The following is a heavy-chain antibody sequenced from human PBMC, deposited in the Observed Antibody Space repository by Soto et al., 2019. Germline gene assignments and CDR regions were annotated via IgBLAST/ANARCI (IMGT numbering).Heavy chain of an antibody. CDR3: EIVVVPAATHSYDMDV. Sequence: QVQLVQSGAEVKKPGASVKVSCKASGYTFTSYAMHWVRQAPGQRLEWMGWINAGNGNTKYSQKFQGRVTITRDTTASTAYIELSSQRSEDTAVYYCEIVVVPAATHSYDMDVWGKWTTVTVSS. V-gene: IGHV1-3*01. J-gene: IGHJ6*04. CDR1: GYTFTSYA. D-gene: IGHD2-2*01. CDR2: INAGNGNT.